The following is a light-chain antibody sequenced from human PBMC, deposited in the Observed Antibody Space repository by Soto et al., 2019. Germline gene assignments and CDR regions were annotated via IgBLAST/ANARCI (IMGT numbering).Light chain of an antibody. CDR2: SNN. CDR3: AAWDASLNGVV. CDR1: SSNIRSNT. V-gene: IGLV1-44*01. J-gene: IGLJ2*01. Sequence: QSVLTQPPSASGTPGQRVTISCSGSSSNIRSNTVNWYQQLPGTAPKLLIYSNNQRSSGVPDRFSGSKSGTSASLAISGLQSEDEAEYYCAAWDASLNGVVFGGGTKVTVL.